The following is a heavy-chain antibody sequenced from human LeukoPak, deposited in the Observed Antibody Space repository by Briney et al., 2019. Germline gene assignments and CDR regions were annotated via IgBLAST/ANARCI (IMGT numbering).Heavy chain of an antibody. D-gene: IGHD3-3*01. V-gene: IGHV4-38-2*01. CDR2: IHHSGST. CDR1: GYSISSSYY. CDR3: ARTDTIFGVVIVGYYFDY. J-gene: IGHJ4*02. Sequence: NPSETLSLTCAVSGYSISSSYYWGWIRQPPGKGLEWIGSIHHSGSTFYNSSLKSRVTISVDTSKNQHSLKLSSVTAADTAVYYCARTDTIFGVVIVGYYFDYWGQGTLVTVSS.